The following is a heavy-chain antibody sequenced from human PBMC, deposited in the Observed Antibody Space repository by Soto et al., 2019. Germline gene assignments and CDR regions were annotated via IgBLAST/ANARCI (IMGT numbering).Heavy chain of an antibody. D-gene: IGHD3-10*01. J-gene: IGHJ6*02. CDR2: INYDGYS. Sequence: QVQLQESGPGLVKPSETLSLTCTVSGGSITNYYCSWFRQPPGKGLEWIGYINYDGYSAYNLSLKSRVTLSMVASKTQSSVMLESVTATDTAVYYCARHGFGPLHGLVDVWGPGTTVIVSS. V-gene: IGHV4-59*08. CDR1: GGSITNYY. CDR3: ARHGFGPLHGLVDV.